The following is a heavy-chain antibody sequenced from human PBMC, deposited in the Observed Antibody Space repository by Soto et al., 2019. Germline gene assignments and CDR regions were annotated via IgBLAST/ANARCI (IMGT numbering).Heavy chain of an antibody. D-gene: IGHD1-26*01. Sequence: GGSLRLSCAASGFTFSSYSMNWVRQAPGKGLEWVSSISSSSSYIYYADSVKGRFTISRDNAKNSLYLQMNSLRAEDTAVYYCASNHYSGSHYSFPRFDPWGQGTLVTVS. J-gene: IGHJ5*02. CDR1: GFTFSSYS. CDR3: ASNHYSGSHYSFPRFDP. V-gene: IGHV3-21*01. CDR2: ISSSSSYI.